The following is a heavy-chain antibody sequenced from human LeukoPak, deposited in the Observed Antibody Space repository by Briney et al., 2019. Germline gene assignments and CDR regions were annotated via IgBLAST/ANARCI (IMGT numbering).Heavy chain of an antibody. Sequence: PSETLSLTCTVSGGSISSSSYYWGWIRQPPGKGLEWIGSIYYSGSTYYNPSLKSRVTISVDTSKNQFSLKLSSVTAADTAVYYCAGEGSGSFYYYYFYMDVWGKGTTVTVSS. J-gene: IGHJ6*03. V-gene: IGHV4-39*07. D-gene: IGHD3-10*01. CDR2: IYYSGST. CDR3: AGEGSGSFYYYYFYMDV. CDR1: GGSISSSSYY.